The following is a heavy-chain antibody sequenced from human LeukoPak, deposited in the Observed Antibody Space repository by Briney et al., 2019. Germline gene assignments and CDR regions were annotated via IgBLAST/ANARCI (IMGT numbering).Heavy chain of an antibody. CDR2: VNHSGST. CDR3: ASLMLIAVGYDY. CDR1: GGSFNNYY. D-gene: IGHD3-16*01. V-gene: IGHV4-34*01. J-gene: IGHJ4*02. Sequence: PSETLSLTCAVYGGSFNNYYWSWIRQPPGKGLEWIGEVNHSGSTNYNPSLRSRATISIDTSKNQFSLQLTSVTAADTAVYYCASLMLIAVGYDYWGQGNLATVSS.